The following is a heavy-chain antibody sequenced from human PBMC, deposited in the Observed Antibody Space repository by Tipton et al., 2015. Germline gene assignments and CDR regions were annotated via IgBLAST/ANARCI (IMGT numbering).Heavy chain of an antibody. CDR2: ISGSSGGI. CDR1: GFTFSSYA. Sequence: SLRLSCAASGFTFSSYAMSWVRQAPGTGLEWVSGISGSSGGIYYADSVKGRFTISRDNSKNTLCLQMNSLRAEDTAVYYCSKAVGERLVGPSGGAGLDDWGQGTLVTVSS. CDR3: SKAVGERLVGPSGGAGLDD. J-gene: IGHJ4*02. D-gene: IGHD1-26*01. V-gene: IGHV3-23*01.